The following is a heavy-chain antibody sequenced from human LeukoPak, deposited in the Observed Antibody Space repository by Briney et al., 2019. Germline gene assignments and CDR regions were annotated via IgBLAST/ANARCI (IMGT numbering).Heavy chain of an antibody. CDR3: ARDYCSSTSCLFDY. CDR2: INPNSGDT. D-gene: IGHD2-2*01. CDR1: GYTFTGYH. V-gene: IGHV1-2*06. J-gene: IGHJ4*02. Sequence: ASVKVSCKASGYTFTGYHMHWVRQAPGQGLEWMGRINPNSGDTNYAQKFQGRVTMTRNTSISTAYMELSRLRSDDTAVYYCARDYCSSTSCLFDYWGQGTLVTVSS.